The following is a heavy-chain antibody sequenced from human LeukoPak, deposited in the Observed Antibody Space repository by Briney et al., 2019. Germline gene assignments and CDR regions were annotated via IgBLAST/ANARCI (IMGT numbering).Heavy chain of an antibody. Sequence: GGSLRLSCAASGFTFRTYSMKWVRQAPGKGLEWVSYISDSSAMYYADSVRGRFTISRENDKNSLFLQMNSLRAEDTAVYYCARDGGYSGFDADCWGQGTLVTVSS. CDR2: ISDSSAM. D-gene: IGHD5-12*01. CDR3: ARDGGYSGFDADC. CDR1: GFTFRTYS. J-gene: IGHJ4*02. V-gene: IGHV3-48*01.